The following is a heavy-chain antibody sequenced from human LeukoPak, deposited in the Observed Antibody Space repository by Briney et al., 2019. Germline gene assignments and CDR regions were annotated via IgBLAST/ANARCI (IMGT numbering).Heavy chain of an antibody. CDR2: INHSGST. J-gene: IGHJ6*02. CDR3: ARELETTVTTRGLHYYYYGMDV. CDR1: GFAFSSYA. Sequence: GSLRLSCAASGFAFSSYAMSWVRQPPGKGREWIGEINHSGSTNYNPSLKSRVTISVDTSKNQFSLKLSSVTAADTAVYYCARELETTVTTRGLHYYYYGMDVWGQGTTVTVSS. D-gene: IGHD4-17*01. V-gene: IGHV4-34*01.